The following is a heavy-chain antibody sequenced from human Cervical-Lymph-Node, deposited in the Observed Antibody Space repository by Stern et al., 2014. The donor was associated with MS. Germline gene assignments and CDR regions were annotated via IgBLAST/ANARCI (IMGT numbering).Heavy chain of an antibody. Sequence: VQLVESGGGVVQPGRSLRLSCAASGFVFRRYALHWVRQAPGKGLEWVALSSYDGRDKYYTDSVKGRFTVSRDNSSNTVDLEMNSLRLEDTAVYYCAKGGSGSYLDWGQGSLVTVSS. V-gene: IGHV3-30*04. CDR3: AKGGSGSYLD. J-gene: IGHJ4*02. D-gene: IGHD1-26*01. CDR1: GFVFRRYA. CDR2: SSYDGRDK.